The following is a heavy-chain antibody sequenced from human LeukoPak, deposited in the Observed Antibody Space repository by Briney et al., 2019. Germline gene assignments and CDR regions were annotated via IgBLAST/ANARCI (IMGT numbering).Heavy chain of an antibody. J-gene: IGHJ5*02. CDR2: INPSGGST. CDR1: GYTFTSYY. V-gene: IGHV1-46*01. D-gene: IGHD1-1*01. Sequence: GASVKLSCKASGYTFTSYYMHWVRRAPGQGLEWMGIINPSGGSTSYAQKFQGRVTMTRDMSTTTDYMELSSLRSEDTAVYYCARDNSMEDTAWWFDPWGQGTLVTVSS. CDR3: ARDNSMEDTAWWFDP.